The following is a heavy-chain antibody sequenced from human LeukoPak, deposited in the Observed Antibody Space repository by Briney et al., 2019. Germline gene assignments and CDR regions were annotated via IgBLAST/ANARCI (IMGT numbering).Heavy chain of an antibody. CDR3: ATSRNDYGDFRGDY. D-gene: IGHD4-17*01. Sequence: PSETLSLTCTVSGGSISSSSYYWGWIRQPPGKGLEWIGSICYSGSTYYNPSLTSRVTISVDTSKNQFSLKLSSVTAADTAVYYCATSRNDYGDFRGDYWGQGTLVTVSS. J-gene: IGHJ4*02. CDR2: ICYSGST. V-gene: IGHV4-39*01. CDR1: GGSISSSSYY.